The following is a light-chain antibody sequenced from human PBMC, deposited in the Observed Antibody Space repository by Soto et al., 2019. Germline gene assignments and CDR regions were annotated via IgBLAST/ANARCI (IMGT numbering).Light chain of an antibody. J-gene: IGLJ1*01. CDR1: GSNIGASYD. V-gene: IGLV1-40*01. CDR2: ANR. Sequence: QSVLTQPPSVSGAPGQRVTISCTGHGSNIGASYDVHWYQQLTGSAPRLLIYANRNRPPGLSDRFSGSKSATSASLGSSGVPADDEADYYCQSYVRSLSGWIFATGTKLTVL. CDR3: QSYVRSLSGWI.